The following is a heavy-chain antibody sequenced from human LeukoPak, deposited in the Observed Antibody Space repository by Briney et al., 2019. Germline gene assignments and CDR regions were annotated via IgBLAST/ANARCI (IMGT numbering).Heavy chain of an antibody. V-gene: IGHV4-34*01. CDR1: GASFAGYS. CDR2: VDRVGYT. J-gene: IGHJ5*02. CDR3: ARERVVSDYNWFDP. D-gene: IGHD6-25*01. Sequence: SETLSLTCAVHGASFAGYSWSWIRQSPGKGLEWIGEVDRVGYTIYNPSLKSRVNISIDTSTTQFSLRLSSVTVADTAVYFCARERVVSDYNWFDPWGQGTLVTVSS.